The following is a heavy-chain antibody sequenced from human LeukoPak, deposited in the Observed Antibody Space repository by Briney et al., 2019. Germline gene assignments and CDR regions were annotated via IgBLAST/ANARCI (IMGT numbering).Heavy chain of an antibody. CDR2: ISGSGDFT. J-gene: IGHJ2*01. Sequence: GGSLRLSCAASGFTFSTYAMSWVRQGPGKGLEWVSSISGSGDFTFYAGSVKGRFTISRDNSKNTLYLQMNSLRAEDTAVYYCAKAWGNSGSTRQYFDLWGRGTLVTVSS. D-gene: IGHD2/OR15-2a*01. CDR3: AKAWGNSGSTRQYFDL. V-gene: IGHV3-23*01. CDR1: GFTFSTYA.